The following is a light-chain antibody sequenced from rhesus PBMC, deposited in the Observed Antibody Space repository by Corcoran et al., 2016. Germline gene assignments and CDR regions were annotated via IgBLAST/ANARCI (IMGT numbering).Light chain of an antibody. CDR1: QGISRW. J-gene: IGKJ2*01. CDR3: QQGYSPPYS. Sequence: DIQMTQSPSSLSASVGDKVTITCRASQGISRWLAWYQQKPGTAPDLLIYDASSLPSGVPSRFRGSGSGTDYTLTISSLQPEDFATYYCQQGYSPPYSFGQGTKVEIK. CDR2: DAS. V-gene: IGKV1-18*01.